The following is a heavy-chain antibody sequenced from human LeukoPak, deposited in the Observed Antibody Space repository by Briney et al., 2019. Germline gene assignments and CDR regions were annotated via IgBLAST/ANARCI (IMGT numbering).Heavy chain of an antibody. CDR3: ARELGHRYFDS. CDR1: GFTFRSYE. Sequence: PGGSLRLSCAASGFTFRSYEVNWVRQAPGKGLEWVSYITSNANTIFYADSVKGRFTISRDYAKNSLYLQMNSLRAEDTAIYYCARELGHRYFDSWGQGSLVTVSS. J-gene: IGHJ4*02. V-gene: IGHV3-48*03. CDR2: ITSNANTI. D-gene: IGHD6-6*01.